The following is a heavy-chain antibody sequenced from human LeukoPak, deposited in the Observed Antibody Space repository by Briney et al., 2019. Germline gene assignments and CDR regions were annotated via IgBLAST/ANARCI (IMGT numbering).Heavy chain of an antibody. D-gene: IGHD5-12*01. V-gene: IGHV3-74*01. Sequence: PGGSLRLSCAASGFTFSSSWMNWVRQVPGKGLVWISRINSDGSTTNYADSVKGRFTISRDNAKNTLYLQMNSLRAEDTAVYYCARDPGYSNSPYYLDYWGQGTLVTVSS. CDR1: GFTFSSSW. CDR2: INSDGSTT. CDR3: ARDPGYSNSPYYLDY. J-gene: IGHJ4*02.